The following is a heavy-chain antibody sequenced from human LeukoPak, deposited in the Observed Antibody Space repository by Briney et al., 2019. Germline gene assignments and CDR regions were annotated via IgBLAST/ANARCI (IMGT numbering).Heavy chain of an antibody. D-gene: IGHD6-19*01. CDR2: ISSSSSYI. CDR3: ARKGFGRAVAGDYYYYYMDV. Sequence: PGGSLRLSCAASGFTFSSYSMNWVRQAPGKGLEWVSSISSSSSYIYYADSVKGRFTISRDNAKNSLYLQMNSLRAEDTAVYYCARKGFGRAVAGDYYYYYMDVWGKGTTVTVSS. J-gene: IGHJ6*03. V-gene: IGHV3-21*01. CDR1: GFTFSSYS.